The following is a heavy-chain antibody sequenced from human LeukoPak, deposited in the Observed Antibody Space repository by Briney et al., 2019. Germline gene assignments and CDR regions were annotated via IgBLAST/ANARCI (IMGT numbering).Heavy chain of an antibody. CDR3: ARAGGWYRETQTYYFDY. J-gene: IGHJ4*02. Sequence: SQTLSLTCAISGDSVSSNSAAWNWIRQSPSRGLEWLGRTYYRSKWYNDYAVSVKSRITINPDTSKNQFSLKLSSVTAADTAVYYCARAGGWYRETQTYYFDYWGQGTLVTVSS. CDR1: GDSVSSNSAA. CDR2: TYYRSKWYN. V-gene: IGHV6-1*01. D-gene: IGHD6-19*01.